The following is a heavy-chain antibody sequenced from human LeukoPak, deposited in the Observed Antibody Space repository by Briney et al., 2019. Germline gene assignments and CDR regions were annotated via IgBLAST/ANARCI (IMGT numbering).Heavy chain of an antibody. D-gene: IGHD3-3*01. CDR1: GGSISSGSYY. J-gene: IGHJ3*02. V-gene: IGHV4-61*02. CDR3: ARVYYDFWSGSEHDAFDI. CDR2: MYTSGST. Sequence: SETLSLTCTVSGGSISSGSYYWSWIRQPAGKGLEWIGRMYTSGSTNYNPSLKSRVTISVDTSKNQFSLKLSSVTTADTAVYYCARVYYDFWSGSEHDAFDIWGQGTMVTVSS.